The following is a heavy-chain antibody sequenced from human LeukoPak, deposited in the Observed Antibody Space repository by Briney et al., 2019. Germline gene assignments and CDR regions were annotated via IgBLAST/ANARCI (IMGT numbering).Heavy chain of an antibody. CDR1: GFTFSNAW. D-gene: IGHD3-22*01. J-gene: IGHJ4*02. V-gene: IGHV3-15*01. Sequence: PGGSLRLSCAASGFTFSNAWMSWVRQAPGKGLEWVGRIKSKTDGGTTDCAAPVKGRFTISRDDSKNTLYLQMNSLKTEDTAVYYCTTDLSYYDSSGYSDYWGQGTLVTVSS. CDR3: TTDLSYYDSSGYSDY. CDR2: IKSKTDGGTT.